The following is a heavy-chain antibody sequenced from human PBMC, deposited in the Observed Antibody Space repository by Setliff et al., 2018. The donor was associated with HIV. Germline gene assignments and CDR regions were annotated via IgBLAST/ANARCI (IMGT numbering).Heavy chain of an antibody. V-gene: IGHV4-39*01. CDR2: IFYSGST. CDR1: GGSISSSSYY. D-gene: IGHD3-10*01. Sequence: SSETLSLTCTVSGGSISSSSYYWGWIRQPPGKGLEWIGSIFYSGSTYYNPSLKSRVTISVDTSKNQFSLKLSSVTAADTAMYFCARQPPLSVLQVWFDDYWGQGTLVTVSS. J-gene: IGHJ4*02. CDR3: ARQPPLSVLQVWFDDY.